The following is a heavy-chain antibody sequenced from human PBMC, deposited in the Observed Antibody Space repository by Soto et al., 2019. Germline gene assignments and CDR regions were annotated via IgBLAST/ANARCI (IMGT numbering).Heavy chain of an antibody. CDR2: IYYSGST. CDR1: GGSISSYY. Sequence: PSETLSLTCTVSGGSISSYYWSWIRQPPGKGLEWIGYIYYSGSTNYNPSLKSRVTISVDTSKNQFSLKLSSVTAADTAVYYCARGGFRSSTIFGVVITDNWFDPWGQGTLVTVSS. V-gene: IGHV4-59*12. D-gene: IGHD3-3*01. J-gene: IGHJ5*02. CDR3: ARGGFRSSTIFGVVITDNWFDP.